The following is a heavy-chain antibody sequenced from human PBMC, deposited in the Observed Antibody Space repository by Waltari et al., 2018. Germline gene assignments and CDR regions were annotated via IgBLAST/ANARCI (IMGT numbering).Heavy chain of an antibody. D-gene: IGHD3-22*01. V-gene: IGHV4-61*02. Sequence: QVQLQESGPGLVKPSQTLSLTCTVSGGSISSGSYYWSWIRQPAGKGLEWIGRIYTSGSTNYNPSLKSRVTRSVDTSKNQFSLKLSSVTAADTAVYYCARVDVYDSSGYPFDYWGQGTLVTVSS. CDR2: IYTSGST. CDR3: ARVDVYDSSGYPFDY. J-gene: IGHJ4*02. CDR1: GGSISSGSYY.